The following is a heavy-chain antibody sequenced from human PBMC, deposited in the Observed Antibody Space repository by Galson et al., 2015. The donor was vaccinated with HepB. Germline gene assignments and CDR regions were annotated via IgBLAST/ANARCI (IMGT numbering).Heavy chain of an antibody. J-gene: IGHJ4*02. CDR1: GFTFSSYS. Sequence: SLRLSCAASGFTFSSYSMNWVRQAPGKGLEWVSSISSSSSYIYYADSVKGRFTISRDNAKNSLYLQMNSLRAEDTAVYYCARGPYPCGGDCYSGSTLGYWGQGTLVTVSS. V-gene: IGHV3-21*01. D-gene: IGHD2-21*02. CDR3: ARGPYPCGGDCYSGSTLGY. CDR2: ISSSSSYI.